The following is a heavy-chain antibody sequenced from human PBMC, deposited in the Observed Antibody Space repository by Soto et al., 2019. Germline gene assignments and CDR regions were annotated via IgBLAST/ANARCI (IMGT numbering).Heavy chain of an antibody. D-gene: IGHD6-19*01. CDR1: GFTFSSYW. CDR2: IKRDGSRT. V-gene: IGHV3-74*01. J-gene: IGHJ4*02. Sequence: EVQLVESGGGLVQPGGSLRLSCAASGFTFSSYWMHWVRQAPGKGLAWVSRIKRDGSRTSSADSVKGRFTISRDNAKNTLYLQMNSLRAEDTAVYYCAVAVAGPTAIGYWGQGTLVTVSS. CDR3: AVAVAGPTAIGY.